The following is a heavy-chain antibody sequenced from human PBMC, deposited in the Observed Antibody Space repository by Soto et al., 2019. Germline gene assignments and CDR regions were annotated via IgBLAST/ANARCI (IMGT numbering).Heavy chain of an antibody. CDR1: VGSISSCGYY. D-gene: IGHD1-26*01. Sequence: QVQLQESGPGLVKPSQTLSLTCTVSVGSISSCGYYWSWIRQPPGKGLEWIGYIYYSGRTYYNPSLKSRVTISVDTSKNQFSLKLSSVTAADTAVYYCARVGATTGVADYWGQGTLVTVSS. J-gene: IGHJ4*02. CDR3: ARVGATTGVADY. CDR2: IYYSGRT. V-gene: IGHV4-31*03.